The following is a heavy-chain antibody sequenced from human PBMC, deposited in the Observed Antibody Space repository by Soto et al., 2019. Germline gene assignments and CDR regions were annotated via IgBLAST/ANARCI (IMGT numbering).Heavy chain of an antibody. CDR2: INHSGST. Sequence: PAETLSLTCAVYGGSFSGYYWSWIRQPPGKGLEWIGEINHSGSTNYNPSLKSRVTISVDTSKNQFSLKLSSVAAADTAVYYCASRRRGSGSYYYYYYYYGMDVWGQGTTVNVSS. CDR3: ASRRRGSGSYYYYYYYYGMDV. J-gene: IGHJ6*02. CDR1: GGSFSGYY. V-gene: IGHV4-34*01. D-gene: IGHD3-10*01.